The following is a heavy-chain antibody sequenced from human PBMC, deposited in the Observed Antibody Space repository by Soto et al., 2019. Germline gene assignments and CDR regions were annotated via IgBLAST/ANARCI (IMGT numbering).Heavy chain of an antibody. V-gene: IGHV3-30-3*01. CDR1: GFTFSSYA. Sequence: QVQLVESGGGVVQPGRSLRLSCAASGFTFSSYAMHWVRQAPGKGLEWVAIMSYDGSNKYHADSVKGRFTISRDNSKGTLFLQMNSLRAEDTAVYYCARVHSSTQWLPHFDYWGQGTLITVSS. CDR3: ARVHSSTQWLPHFDY. CDR2: MSYDGSNK. D-gene: IGHD6-19*01. J-gene: IGHJ4*02.